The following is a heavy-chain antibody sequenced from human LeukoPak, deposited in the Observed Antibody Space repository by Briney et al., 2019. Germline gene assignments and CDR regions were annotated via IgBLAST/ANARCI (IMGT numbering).Heavy chain of an antibody. CDR2: IYYSGST. D-gene: IGHD2-15*01. V-gene: IGHV4-34*01. J-gene: IGHJ4*02. Sequence: SETLSLTCAVYGGSFSGYYWSWIRQPPGKGLEWIGTIYYSGSTYYNPSLKSRVTISVDTSKNQFSLKLSSVTAADTAVYYCARLGGGYNSLFDYWGQGTLVTVSS. CDR3: ARLGGGYNSLFDY. CDR1: GGSFSGYY.